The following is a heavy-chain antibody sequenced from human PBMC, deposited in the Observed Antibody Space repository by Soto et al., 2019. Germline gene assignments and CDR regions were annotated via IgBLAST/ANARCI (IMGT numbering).Heavy chain of an antibody. V-gene: IGHV3-21*06. D-gene: IGHD3-3*01. CDR3: ARDATIFGAIPRMDI. CDR1: VFPFSTYT. CDR2: ITSSSTRNI. J-gene: IGHJ6*02. Sequence: GGSLRLSCSSSVFPFSTYTMYCVRDSPGKGLEWVSSITSSSTRNIFYADSVKGRFTISRDNANNILYLQMNNLRVEDTAVYYCARDATIFGAIPRMDIWGQGTTGSGSS.